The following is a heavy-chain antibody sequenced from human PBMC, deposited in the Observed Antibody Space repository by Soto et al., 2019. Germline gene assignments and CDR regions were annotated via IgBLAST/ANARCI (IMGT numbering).Heavy chain of an antibody. V-gene: IGHV3-23*01. Sequence: EVQLLESGGGLVQPGGSLRLSCAASGFTFSSYAMGWVRQAPGKGLEFVSAISGSGGNTYYADSVKGRFTISRDNSKSTLSLQRNSLRAEDTALYYCAKDLRGFSSTGRIDYWGQGTLVTVSS. J-gene: IGHJ4*02. CDR1: GFTFSSYA. D-gene: IGHD6-13*01. CDR2: ISGSGGNT. CDR3: AKDLRGFSSTGRIDY.